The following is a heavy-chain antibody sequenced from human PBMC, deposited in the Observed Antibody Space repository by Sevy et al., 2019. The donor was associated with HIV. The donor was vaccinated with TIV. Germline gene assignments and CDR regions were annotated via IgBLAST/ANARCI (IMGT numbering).Heavy chain of an antibody. CDR1: GFIVTSHY. V-gene: IGHV3-53*01. Sequence: GGSLRLSCAASGFIVTSHYMAWVRQAPGKGLEWVSSIYTGGGTYYADSVKGRFTISRVNSKNTLYLQMNSLSAEDTAFYYCARVPRYDEPYYFDYWGQGALVTVSS. J-gene: IGHJ4*02. D-gene: IGHD3-3*01. CDR3: ARVPRYDEPYYFDY. CDR2: IYTGGGT.